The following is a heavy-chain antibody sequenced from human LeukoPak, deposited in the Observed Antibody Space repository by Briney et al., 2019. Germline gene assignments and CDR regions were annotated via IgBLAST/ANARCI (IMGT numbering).Heavy chain of an antibody. V-gene: IGHV1-8*01. J-gene: IGHJ6*02. CDR3: ARPPPAYGDYSYYYYGMDV. Sequence: ASVKVSCKASGYTFTSYDINWVRQATGQGLEWMGWMNPNSGNTGYAQKFQGRVTMTRNTSISTAYMEPSSLRSEDTAVYYCARPPPAYGDYSYYYYGMDVWGQGTTVTVSS. CDR1: GYTFTSYD. CDR2: MNPNSGNT. D-gene: IGHD4-17*01.